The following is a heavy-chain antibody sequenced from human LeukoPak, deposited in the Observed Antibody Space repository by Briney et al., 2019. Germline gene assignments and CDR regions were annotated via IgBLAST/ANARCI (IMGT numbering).Heavy chain of an antibody. J-gene: IGHJ4*02. CDR1: GGSFSGYY. CDR2: INHSGST. Sequence: SETLSLTCAVYGGSFSGYYWSWIRQPPGKGLEWIGEINHSGSTNYNPSLKSRVTITVDTSKNQFSLKLSSVTAADTAVYYCASLRRYYYGSGSRPAPRWGQGTLVTVSS. V-gene: IGHV4-34*01. D-gene: IGHD3-10*01. CDR3: ASLRRYYYGSGSRPAPR.